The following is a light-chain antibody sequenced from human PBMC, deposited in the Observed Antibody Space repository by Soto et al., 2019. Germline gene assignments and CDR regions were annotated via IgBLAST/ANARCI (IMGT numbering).Light chain of an antibody. J-gene: IGKJ5*01. CDR3: QQSYSTLT. V-gene: IGKV1-39*01. CDR2: AAS. Sequence: DIVMTQSPDSLTLSLGERATINCRSSRSVLSVSDNQYYLNWYQQKPGKAPKLLIYAASSLQSGVPSRFSGSGSGTDFTLTISSLQPEDFATYYCQQSYSTLTFGQGTRLEIK. CDR1: RSVLSVSDNQYY.